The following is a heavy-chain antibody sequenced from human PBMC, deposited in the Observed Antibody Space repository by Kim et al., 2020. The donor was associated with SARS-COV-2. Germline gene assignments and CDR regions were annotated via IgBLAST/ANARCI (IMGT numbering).Heavy chain of an antibody. Sequence: GGSLRLSCAASGFTFSSYSMNWVRQAPGKGLEWVSYISSSSSTIYYADSVKGRFTISRDNAKNSLYLQMNSLRDEDTAVYYCARESAVVVPASRLEYWGQGTLVTVSS. D-gene: IGHD2-2*01. CDR1: GFTFSSYS. J-gene: IGHJ4*02. CDR2: ISSSSSTI. CDR3: ARESAVVVPASRLEY. V-gene: IGHV3-48*02.